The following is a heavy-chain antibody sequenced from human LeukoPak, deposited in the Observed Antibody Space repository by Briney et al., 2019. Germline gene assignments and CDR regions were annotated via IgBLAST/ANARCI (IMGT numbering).Heavy chain of an antibody. J-gene: IGHJ4*02. Sequence: PSETLSLTCTVSGGTISSYYWSWIRQPPGKGREGIGYIYYSGSTNYNPSLKSRVTISVATSKHQFSLKLSSVTAADTAVYSRANLGLGDYWGQGTLVTVSS. D-gene: IGHD7-27*01. V-gene: IGHV4-59*01. CDR2: IYYSGST. CDR3: ANLGLGDY. CDR1: GGTISSYY.